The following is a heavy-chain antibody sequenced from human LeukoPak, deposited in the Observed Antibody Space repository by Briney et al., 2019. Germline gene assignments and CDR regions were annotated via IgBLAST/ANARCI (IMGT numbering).Heavy chain of an antibody. CDR3: ATFGSSTSFDY. CDR1: GFTFSRYW. J-gene: IGHJ4*02. Sequence: GGSLRLSCEASGFTFSRYWMHWVRQAPGKGLVWVSRISSDESGTIYADSVKGRFTISRDNAKNSLNLQMDSLRAEDTAVYYCATFGSSTSFDYWGQGTLVTVSS. CDR2: ISSDESGT. V-gene: IGHV3-74*01. D-gene: IGHD2-2*01.